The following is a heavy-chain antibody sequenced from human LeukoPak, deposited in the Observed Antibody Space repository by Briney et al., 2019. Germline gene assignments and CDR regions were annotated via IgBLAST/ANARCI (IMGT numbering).Heavy chain of an antibody. V-gene: IGHV3-23*01. D-gene: IGHD6-6*01. J-gene: IGHJ4*02. CDR3: ARTDSNIAARRIGFDS. CDR2: ISDSGGRT. CDR1: GFTFSSYA. Sequence: GGSLRLSCAASGFTFSSYAMTWVRQAPGKGLEWVSSISDSGGRTYYADSVKGRCTISRDNSKNTLYLQMNSLRAEDTAVYYCARTDSNIAARRIGFDSWGQGTLVTVSS.